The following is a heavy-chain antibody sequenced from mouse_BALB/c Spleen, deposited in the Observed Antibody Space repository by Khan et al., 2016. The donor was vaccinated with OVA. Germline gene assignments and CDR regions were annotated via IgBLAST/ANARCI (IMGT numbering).Heavy chain of an antibody. CDR1: GFSLTSYG. CDR3: AGLENI. CDR2: IWAGGST. J-gene: IGHJ2*01. V-gene: IGHV2-9*02. D-gene: IGHD1-3*01. Sequence: QVQLKESGPGLVAPSQSLSITCTVSGFSLTSYGVHWVRQPPGKGLEWLGVIWAGGSTNYNSALMSRLSICNVNSNCQASLTMNSLQTDDTTIYCFAGLENIWGQGTTLTVSS.